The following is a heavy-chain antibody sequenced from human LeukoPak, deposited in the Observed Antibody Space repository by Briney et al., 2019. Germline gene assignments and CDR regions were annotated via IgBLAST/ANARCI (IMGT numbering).Heavy chain of an antibody. D-gene: IGHD1-26*01. CDR1: GFTFSSYA. Sequence: PGGSLRLSCAASGFTFSSYAMNWVRQAPGKGLEWVSGSSGSGGSTSYADSVKGRFTISTDNSKNTLYLKMNSLRAEDTAVYYCAKVGVGGSYTLYDAFDIWGQGTMVTVSS. CDR2: SSGSGGST. CDR3: AKVGVGGSYTLYDAFDI. J-gene: IGHJ3*02. V-gene: IGHV3-23*01.